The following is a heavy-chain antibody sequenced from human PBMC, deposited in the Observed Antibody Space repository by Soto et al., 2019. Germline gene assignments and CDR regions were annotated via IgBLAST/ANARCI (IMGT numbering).Heavy chain of an antibody. D-gene: IGHD3-22*01. Sequence: ASVKVSCKASGYTFTSYYMHWVRQAPGQGLEWMGIINPSGGSTSYAQKFQGRVTMTRDTSTSTVYMELSSLRSEDTAVYYCARNPPHDSSGLYGMDVWGQGTTVPSP. CDR2: INPSGGST. CDR1: GYTFTSYY. J-gene: IGHJ6*02. CDR3: ARNPPHDSSGLYGMDV. V-gene: IGHV1-46*01.